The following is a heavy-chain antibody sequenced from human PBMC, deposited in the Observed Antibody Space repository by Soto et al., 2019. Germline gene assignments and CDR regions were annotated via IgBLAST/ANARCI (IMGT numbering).Heavy chain of an antibody. V-gene: IGHV4-34*01. Sequence: QVQLQQWGAGLLKPSETLSLTCAVYGGFVSSGSYYWSWIRHPPGKGLEWIGEMSHSGGTHFNPSLKSRVTISVATSKNQFSLKMISVTDADTALYYCARVERGTATTVVDAFDIWGPGTMVTVSS. CDR3: ARVERGTATTVVDAFDI. D-gene: IGHD1-1*01. J-gene: IGHJ3*02. CDR2: MSHSGGT. CDR1: GGFVSSGSYY.